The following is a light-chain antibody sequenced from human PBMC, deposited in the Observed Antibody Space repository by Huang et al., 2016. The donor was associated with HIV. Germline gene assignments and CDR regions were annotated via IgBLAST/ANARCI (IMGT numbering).Light chain of an antibody. J-gene: IGKJ2*01. V-gene: IGKV4-1*01. CDR1: QSVLYSSNNESF. CDR2: WAS. CDR3: QQYYSIPRT. Sequence: DIVMTQSPDSLAVSLGERATINCKSSQSVLYSSNNESFLAWYQQKPGQRPKLLIYWASTRQSRVPNRFSGSGSGTDFTLTISSLQAEDVAFYYCQQYYSIPRTFGQGTKLEI.